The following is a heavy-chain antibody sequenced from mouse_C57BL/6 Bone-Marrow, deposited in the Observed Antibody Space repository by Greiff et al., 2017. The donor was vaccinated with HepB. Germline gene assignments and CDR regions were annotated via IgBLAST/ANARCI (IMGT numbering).Heavy chain of an antibody. Sequence: DVKLVESGGGLVKPGGSLKLSCAASGFTFSSYAMSWVRQTPEKRLEWVATISDGGSYTYYPDNVKGRFTISRDNAKNNLYLQMSHLKSEDTAMYYCARETPWFAYWGQGTLVTVSA. CDR2: ISDGGSYT. CDR1: GFTFSSYA. J-gene: IGHJ3*01. V-gene: IGHV5-4*01. CDR3: ARETPWFAY.